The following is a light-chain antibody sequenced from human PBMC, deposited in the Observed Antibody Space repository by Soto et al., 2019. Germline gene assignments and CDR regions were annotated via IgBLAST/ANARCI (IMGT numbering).Light chain of an antibody. CDR3: QQYNNWPRAT. V-gene: IGKV3-15*01. Sequence: ELVMTQSPATLSVSPGGRATLSCRASQSISGTLAWYQQKPGQAPRLLMFRTSSRATGFPARFSGSGSGTEFNLTISSLQSEDFGVYYCQQYNNWPRATFGGGTKVDI. CDR1: QSISGT. J-gene: IGKJ4*01. CDR2: RTS.